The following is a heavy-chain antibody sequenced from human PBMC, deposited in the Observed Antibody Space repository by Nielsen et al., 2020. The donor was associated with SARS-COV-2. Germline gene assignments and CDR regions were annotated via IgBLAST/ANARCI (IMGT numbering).Heavy chain of an antibody. Sequence: SETLSLTCAVYGGSFSGYYWSWIRQPPGKGLEWIGEINHSGSTNYNPSLKSRVTISVDTSKNQFSLKLSSVTAADTAVYYCAREDYGGNSFDYWGQGTLVTVSS. V-gene: IGHV4-34*01. D-gene: IGHD4-23*01. J-gene: IGHJ4*02. CDR3: AREDYGGNSFDY. CDR1: GGSFSGYY. CDR2: INHSGST.